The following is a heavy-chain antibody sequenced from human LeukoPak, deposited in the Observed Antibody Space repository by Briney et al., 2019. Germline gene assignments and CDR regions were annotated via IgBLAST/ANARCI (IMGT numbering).Heavy chain of an antibody. CDR2: ISGSGGST. V-gene: IGHV3-23*01. CDR1: GFTFSSYA. D-gene: IGHD6-13*01. CDR3: AKEGSSWYGSDAFDI. Sequence: GGSLRLSCAASGFTFSSYAMSWVRQAPGKGLEWVSAISGSGGSTYYADSVKGRLTISRDNSKNALYLQMNSLRAEDTAVYYCAKEGSSWYGSDAFDIWGQGTMVTVSS. J-gene: IGHJ3*02.